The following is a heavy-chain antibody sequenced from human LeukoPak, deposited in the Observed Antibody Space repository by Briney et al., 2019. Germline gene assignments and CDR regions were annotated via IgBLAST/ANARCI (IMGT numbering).Heavy chain of an antibody. Sequence: GGSLRLSCAASGFTFSNAWMSWVRQAPGKGLEWVGRIKSKTDGGTTDYAAPVKGRFTISRDDSKNTLYLQMNSLKTEDTAVYYCATDFWSGYAYYYYMDVWGKGTTVTVSS. J-gene: IGHJ6*03. CDR1: GFTFSNAW. CDR3: ATDFWSGYAYYYYMDV. D-gene: IGHD3-3*01. CDR2: IKSKTDGGTT. V-gene: IGHV3-15*01.